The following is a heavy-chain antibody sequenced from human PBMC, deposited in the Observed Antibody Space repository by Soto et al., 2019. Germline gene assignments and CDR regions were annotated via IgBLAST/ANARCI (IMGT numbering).Heavy chain of an antibody. CDR2: IKSKTDGGTT. J-gene: IGHJ3*02. CDR3: TDLVRGVFDAFDI. V-gene: IGHV3-15*01. Sequence: EVQLVESGGGLVKPGGSLRLSCAASGFTFSNAWMSWVRQAPGKGLEWVGRIKSKTDGGTTDYAAPVKGRFTIPRGDSKNTLYLQMSSLKTEDTAVYYCTDLVRGVFDAFDIWGQGTMVTVSS. CDR1: GFTFSNAW. D-gene: IGHD2-8*02.